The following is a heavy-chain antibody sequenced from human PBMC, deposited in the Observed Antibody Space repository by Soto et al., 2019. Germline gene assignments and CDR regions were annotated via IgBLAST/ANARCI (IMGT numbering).Heavy chain of an antibody. CDR3: ARGDGDRYDGHGYLGRH. J-gene: IGHJ4*02. V-gene: IGHV3-74*01. CDR1: GFTFSSYW. CDR2: IKSDGSGT. D-gene: IGHD5-18*01. Sequence: EVQLVESGGGLVQPGESLTLSCAASGFTFSSYWMHWVRQAPGKGLVWVSRIKSDGSGTYYADSVKGRLTISRDNAKIASYLQMNSLKVKDTAVYFCARGDGDRYDGHGYLGRHWGQGTLVTVSS.